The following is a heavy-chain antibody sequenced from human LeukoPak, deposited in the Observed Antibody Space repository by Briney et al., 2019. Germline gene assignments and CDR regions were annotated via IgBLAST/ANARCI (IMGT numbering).Heavy chain of an antibody. CDR3: ARLKAVTGKTDYFDY. CDR2: IHFSGIT. V-gene: IGHV4-59*01. CDR1: GGSINGYH. J-gene: IGHJ4*02. Sequence: PSETLSLTCSVSGGSINGYHWSWIRQPPGKGLEWIGYIHFSGITNYSPSLKSRVTISLDTSRNQFSLRLTSVTAADTAVYYCARLKAVTGKTDYFDYWGQGAPVTVSS. D-gene: IGHD1-1*01.